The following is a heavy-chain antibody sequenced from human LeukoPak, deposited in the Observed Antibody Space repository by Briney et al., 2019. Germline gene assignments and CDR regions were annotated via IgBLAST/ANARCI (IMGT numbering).Heavy chain of an antibody. V-gene: IGHV1-46*01. CDR1: GGTFSTFV. Sequence: ASVKVSCKTSGGTFSTFVLSWVRQAPGQGLEWMGIIDPSGVSTSYAQKFQGRVTMTRDTSTSTVYMELSSLRSEDTAVYYCATPNNIDAFDIWGQGTMVTVSS. CDR3: ATPNNIDAFDI. D-gene: IGHD1-14*01. CDR2: IDPSGVST. J-gene: IGHJ3*02.